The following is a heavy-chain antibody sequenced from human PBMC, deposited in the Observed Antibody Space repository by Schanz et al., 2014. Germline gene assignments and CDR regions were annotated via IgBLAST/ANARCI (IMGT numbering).Heavy chain of an antibody. V-gene: IGHV4-30-2*01. CDR3: ARDERDLPRSLFVF. Sequence: QVQLQESGPGLVKPSGTLSLTCGVSGGSISSGGSSWNWIRLPPGKGLEWIGYIYHSGSTYYNPSLKSRVTISVDRAKNQFSLILNSVTAADTAVYYCARDERDLPRSLFVFWGQGTLVTVSS. CDR2: IYHSGST. CDR1: GGSISSGGSS. D-gene: IGHD2-2*01. J-gene: IGHJ4*02.